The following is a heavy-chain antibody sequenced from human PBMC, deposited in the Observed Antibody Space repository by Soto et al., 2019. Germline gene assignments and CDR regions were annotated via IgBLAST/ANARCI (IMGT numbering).Heavy chain of an antibody. CDR1: GGSISSGDYY. D-gene: IGHD3-10*01. CDR2: IYYSGST. Sequence: QVQLQESGPGLVKPSQTLSLTCTVSGGSISSGDYYWSWIRQPPGKGLEWIGYIYYSGSTYYNPSLKSRVTISVDTSKNQFALKRSDVTAAYTAVYYCARGLYGSGSYYPDYWGQGTLVTVSS. V-gene: IGHV4-30-4*01. CDR3: ARGLYGSGSYYPDY. J-gene: IGHJ4*02.